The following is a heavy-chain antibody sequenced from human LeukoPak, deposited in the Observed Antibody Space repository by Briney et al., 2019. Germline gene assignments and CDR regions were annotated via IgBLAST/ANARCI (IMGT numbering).Heavy chain of an antibody. CDR1: GFTFDDYG. CDR2: ISSSSSYI. D-gene: IGHD2-8*01. CDR3: ARANGYYFDY. J-gene: IGHJ4*02. Sequence: GGSLRLSCAASGFTFDDYGMSWVRQAPGKGPEWVSSISSSSSYIYYADSVKGRFTISRDNAKNSLYLQMNSLRAEDTAVYYCARANGYYFDYWGQGTLVTVSS. V-gene: IGHV3-21*01.